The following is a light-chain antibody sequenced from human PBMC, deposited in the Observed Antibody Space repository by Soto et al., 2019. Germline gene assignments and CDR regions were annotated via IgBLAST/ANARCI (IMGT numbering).Light chain of an antibody. J-gene: IGKJ2*02. CDR1: QSVSSN. CDR3: QQYNNWPPWT. CDR2: GAS. Sequence: EIVMTQSPATLSVSPGERATLSCRASQSVSSNLAWYQQKPGQAPRLLIYGASPRATSIPARFSGSGSGTEFTLTISSLQSEDFAVYYCQQYNNWPPWTFGQGTKLEIK. V-gene: IGKV3-15*01.